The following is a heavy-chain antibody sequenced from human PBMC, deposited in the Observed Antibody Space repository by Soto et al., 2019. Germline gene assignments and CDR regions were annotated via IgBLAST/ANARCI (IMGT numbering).Heavy chain of an antibody. D-gene: IGHD6-13*01. CDR1: GGSVSSGSYY. CDR2: IYYSGST. CDR3: ARVRGTAGKRYFDY. J-gene: IGHJ4*02. Sequence: SETLSLTCTVSGGSVSSGSYYWSWIRQPPGKGLEWIGYIYYSGSTNYNPSLKTRVTISVDTSKNQFSLKLDSVTPADTAVYYCARVRGTAGKRYFDYWGPGTLVTVSS. V-gene: IGHV4-61*01.